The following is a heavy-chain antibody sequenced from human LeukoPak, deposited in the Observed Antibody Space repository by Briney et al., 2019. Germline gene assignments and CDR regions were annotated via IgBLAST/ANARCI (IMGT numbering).Heavy chain of an antibody. CDR3: ARVRSYGDPRMYYFDY. Sequence: SETLSLTCTVSGGSISSYYWSWIRQPPGKGLEWIGYIYYSGSTNYNPSLRSRVTISVDTSKNQFSLKLSSVTAADTAVYYCARVRSYGDPRMYYFDYWGQGTLVTVSS. V-gene: IGHV4-59*01. D-gene: IGHD4-17*01. CDR2: IYYSGST. J-gene: IGHJ4*02. CDR1: GGSISSYY.